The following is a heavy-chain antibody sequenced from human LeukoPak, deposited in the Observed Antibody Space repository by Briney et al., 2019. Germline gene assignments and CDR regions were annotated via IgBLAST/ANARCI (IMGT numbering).Heavy chain of an antibody. CDR1: GFTFSSYG. CDR3: ALCGGDCYPEYFQH. D-gene: IGHD2-21*02. V-gene: IGHV3-30*03. Sequence: GGSLRLSCAASGFTFSSYGMHWVRQAPGKGLEWGAVISYDGSNKYYADSVKGRFTISRDNSKNKLYLQMNSLRAEDTAVYYCALCGGDCYPEYFQHWGQGTLVTVSS. J-gene: IGHJ1*01. CDR2: ISYDGSNK.